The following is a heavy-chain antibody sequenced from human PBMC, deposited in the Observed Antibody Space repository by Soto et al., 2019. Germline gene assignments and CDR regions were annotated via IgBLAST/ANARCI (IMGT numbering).Heavy chain of an antibody. Sequence: QVQLVQSGAEVKKPGSSVKVSCKASGGTFSSYAISWVRQAPGQGLEWMGGIIPIFGTANYAQKFQGRVTITSDIAPSTATRELGSVRSGDTAVYYCARGGGVGATTGWDWGQGTLVTVSS. CDR1: GGTFSSYA. J-gene: IGHJ4*02. V-gene: IGHV1-69*06. CDR3: ARGGGVGATTGWD. CDR2: IIPIFGTA. D-gene: IGHD1-26*01.